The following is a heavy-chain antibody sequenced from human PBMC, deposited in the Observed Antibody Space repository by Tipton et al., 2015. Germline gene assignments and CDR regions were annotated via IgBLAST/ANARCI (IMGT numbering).Heavy chain of an antibody. CDR2: IYYSGGT. J-gene: IGHJ4*02. CDR3: ACQDYDSLTRDYQTVDY. V-gene: IGHV4-31*01. Sequence: TLSLTCTVSGGSISSGGYYWSWIRQHPGKGLEWIGYIYYSGGTYYNPSLKSLVTMSRDTSKNQFSLKLTSVTAADTAVYYCACQDYDSLTRDYQTVDYWGQGSLVTVSS. D-gene: IGHD3-9*01. CDR1: GGSISSGGYY.